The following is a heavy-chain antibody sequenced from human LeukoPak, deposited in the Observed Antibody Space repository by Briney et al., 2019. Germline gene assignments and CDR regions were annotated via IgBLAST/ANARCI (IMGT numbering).Heavy chain of an antibody. CDR3: ARGTRDVLRYFDWLGDFDY. Sequence: PSETLSLTCTVSGGSISSYYWSWIRQPPGKGLEWIGYIYYSGGTNYNPSLKSRVTISVDTSKNQFSLKLSSVTAADTAVYYCARGTRDVLRYFDWLGDFDYWGQGTLVTVSS. J-gene: IGHJ4*02. D-gene: IGHD3-9*01. CDR1: GGSISSYY. V-gene: IGHV4-59*01. CDR2: IYYSGGT.